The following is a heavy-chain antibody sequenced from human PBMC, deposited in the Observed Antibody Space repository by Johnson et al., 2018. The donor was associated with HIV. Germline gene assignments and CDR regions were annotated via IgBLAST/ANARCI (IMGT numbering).Heavy chain of an antibody. D-gene: IGHD1-14*01. CDR1: GFTFSGFA. CDR2: IGTAGDT. CDR3: AKDLFTGREDDVFDV. Sequence: VQLVESGGGLVLPGGSLRLSCSASGFTFSGFAMHWVRQATGKGLEWVSAIGTAGDTYYPVSVKGRLPISRDNSKNTLYLQMNSLRAEDTAVYYCAKDLFTGREDDVFDVWGQGTMVTVSS. V-gene: IGHV3-13*01. J-gene: IGHJ3*01.